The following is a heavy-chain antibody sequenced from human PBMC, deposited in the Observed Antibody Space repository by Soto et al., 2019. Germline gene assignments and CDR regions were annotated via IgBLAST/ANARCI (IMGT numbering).Heavy chain of an antibody. CDR2: IYHSGSP. Sequence: QVQLQESGPGLVKPSGTLSLTCAASSGSIFTTNWWSWVRQSPGRGLQWIGDIYHSGSPKYNPSLTSRVSISIDKSKDRFFLNLTSVTAADTAVYYGARKPDVATAKVGGGYVFDVWGQGTMVTVSS. V-gene: IGHV4-4*02. CDR1: SGSIFTTNW. J-gene: IGHJ3*01. D-gene: IGHD3-16*01. CDR3: ARKPDVATAKVGGGYVFDV.